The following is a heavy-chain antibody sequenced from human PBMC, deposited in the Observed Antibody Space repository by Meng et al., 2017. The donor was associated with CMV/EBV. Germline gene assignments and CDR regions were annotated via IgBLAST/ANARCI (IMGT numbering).Heavy chain of an antibody. D-gene: IGHD2-2*01. CDR2: INPNSGGT. CDR3: ARQLQFGEYGMDV. V-gene: IGHV1-2*02. J-gene: IGHJ6*02. Sequence: ASVKVSCKASGYTFTGYYMHWVRQAPGQGLEWMGWINPNSGGTNYAQKSQGRVTMTRDTSISTAYMELSRLRSDDTAVYYCARQLQFGEYGMDVWGQGTTVTVSS. CDR1: GYTFTGYY.